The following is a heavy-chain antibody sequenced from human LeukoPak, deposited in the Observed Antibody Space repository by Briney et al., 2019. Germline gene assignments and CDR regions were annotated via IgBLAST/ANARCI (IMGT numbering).Heavy chain of an antibody. CDR3: ARDRSRGVFDY. CDR1: GYTFTSFY. Sequence: ASVKVSCKASGYTFTSFYMHWVRQAPGQGLEWMGIINPSGGSTSYAQKFQGRVTMTRDTSTSTVYMELSSLRSEDTAVYYCARDRSRGVFDYWGQGTLVTVSS. CDR2: INPSGGST. D-gene: IGHD3-16*01. J-gene: IGHJ4*02. V-gene: IGHV1-46*01.